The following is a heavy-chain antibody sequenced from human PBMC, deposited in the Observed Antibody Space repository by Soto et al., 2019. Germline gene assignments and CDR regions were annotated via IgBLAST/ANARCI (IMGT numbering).Heavy chain of an antibody. Sequence: EVQLLESGGGLVQPGGSLRLSCAASAFTFTSSAMTWVRQAPGKGLEWVSTITDAGDSTYYADSVKGRFTISRDDSKNTVFLQMRGLTAEDTAVYYCEKGGWGTVVDYWGQGALVTISS. CDR2: ITDAGDST. CDR3: EKGGWGTVVDY. J-gene: IGHJ4*02. CDR1: AFTFTSSA. V-gene: IGHV3-23*01. D-gene: IGHD3-16*01.